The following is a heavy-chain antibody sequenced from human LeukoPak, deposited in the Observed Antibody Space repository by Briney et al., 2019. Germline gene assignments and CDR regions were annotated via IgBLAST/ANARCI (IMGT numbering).Heavy chain of an antibody. D-gene: IGHD3-10*01. J-gene: IGHJ4*02. Sequence: GGSLRLSCAASGFTFSDYYMSWIRQAPGKGLEWVSYISSSGSTIYYADSVKGRFTISRDNAKNSLYLQMNSLRAEDTAVYYCARSSLLWFGELLGAFGYWGQGTLVTVSS. CDR1: GFTFSDYY. CDR3: ARSSLLWFGELLGAFGY. CDR2: ISSSGSTI. V-gene: IGHV3-11*01.